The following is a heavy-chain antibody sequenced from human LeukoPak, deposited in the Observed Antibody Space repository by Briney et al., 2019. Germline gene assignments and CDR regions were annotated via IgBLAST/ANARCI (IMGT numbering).Heavy chain of an antibody. CDR1: GFTVSSNY. V-gene: IGHV3-53*01. CDR3: ARSYCGGDCRFDY. J-gene: IGHJ4*02. CDR2: IYSGGST. Sequence: GGSLRLSCAASGFTVSSNYMSCVRQAPGKGLEWVSVIYSGGSTYYADSVKGRFTISRDNSKNTLYLQMNSLRAEDTAVYYCARSYCGGDCRFDYWGQGTLVTVSS. D-gene: IGHD2-21*02.